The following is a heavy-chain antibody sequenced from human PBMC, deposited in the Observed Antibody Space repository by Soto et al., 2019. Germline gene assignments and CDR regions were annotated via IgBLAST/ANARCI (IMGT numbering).Heavy chain of an antibody. CDR2: ISPIYDAA. J-gene: IGHJ3*01. V-gene: IGHV1-69*06. CDR3: ARYWTAGTFYGAFDV. Sequence: QVQLVQSGAEVKKPGSSVKVSCEASGGTFSNYVISWLRQAPGQGPEWMGGISPIYDAANYARKFQGRVTITADKSTSTAYLELIGLKSEDSAIYYCARYWTAGTFYGAFDVWGQGKMVIVSP. CDR1: GGTFSNYV. D-gene: IGHD2-8*02.